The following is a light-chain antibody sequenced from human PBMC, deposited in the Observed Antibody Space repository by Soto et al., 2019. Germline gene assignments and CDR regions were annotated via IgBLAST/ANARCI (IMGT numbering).Light chain of an antibody. CDR2: GAS. CDR3: QQANSYPLT. Sequence: DIQMTQSPSSVSASVGDRVTITCRASQGISGYLLWFQQKPGKAPKLLIYGASTLQSGVPSRFSGSGSGTDFTLTITSLQPEDFATYYCQQANSYPLTFGPGTKVDFK. CDR1: QGISGY. V-gene: IGKV1-12*01. J-gene: IGKJ3*01.